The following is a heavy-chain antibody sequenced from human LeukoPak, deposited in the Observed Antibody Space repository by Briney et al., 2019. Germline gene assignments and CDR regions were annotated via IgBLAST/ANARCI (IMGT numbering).Heavy chain of an antibody. CDR1: GGTFSSYA. CDR2: IIPIFGTA. V-gene: IGHV1-69*05. CDR3: ARGLGGYSGYDPPGY. D-gene: IGHD5-12*01. Sequence: SVKVSCKASGGTFSSYAISWVRQAPGQGLEWMGRIIPIFGTANYAQKFQGRVTITTDESTSTAYMELSSLRSEDTAVYYCARGLGGYSGYDPPGYWGQGTLVAVSS. J-gene: IGHJ4*02.